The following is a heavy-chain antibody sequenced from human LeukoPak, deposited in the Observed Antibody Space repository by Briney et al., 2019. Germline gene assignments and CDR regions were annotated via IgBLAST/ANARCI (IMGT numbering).Heavy chain of an antibody. J-gene: IGHJ5*02. CDR3: ARHDSTGYYH. D-gene: IGHD3-22*01. CDR2: IYYSGST. V-gene: IGHV4-59*01. Sequence: SETLSLTCTVSGASISNYYWSWIRQPPGKGLEWIGYIYYSGSTNYNPSLKSRVTMSVDTSKNQFSLRLSSVTAADTAVYYCARHDSTGYYHWGQGTLVTVSS. CDR1: GASISNYY.